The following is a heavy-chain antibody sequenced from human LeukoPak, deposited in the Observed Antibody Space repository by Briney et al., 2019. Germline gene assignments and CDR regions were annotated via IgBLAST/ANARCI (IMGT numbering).Heavy chain of an antibody. CDR1: GGSFSGYY. D-gene: IGHD6-19*01. Sequence: KSSETLSLTCAVYGGSFSGYYWGWIRQPPGKGLEWIGEINHSGSTNYNPSLKSRVTISVDTSKNQFSLKLSSVTAADTAVYYCARARGDIAVAVNFDYWGQGTLVTVSS. J-gene: IGHJ4*02. CDR3: ARARGDIAVAVNFDY. CDR2: INHSGST. V-gene: IGHV4-34*01.